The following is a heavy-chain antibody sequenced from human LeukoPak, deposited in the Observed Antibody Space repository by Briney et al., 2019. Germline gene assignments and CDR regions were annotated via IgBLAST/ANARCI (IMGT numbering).Heavy chain of an antibody. CDR2: IYHSGST. Sequence: PSETLSLTCTVSGGSVSSGSYYWSWIRQPPGKGLEWIGYIYHSGSTNYNPSLKSRVTISVDTSKNQFSLKLSSVTAADTAVYYCASLRSDSNGYYNLRIDYWGQGTLVTVSS. J-gene: IGHJ4*02. CDR3: ASLRSDSNGYYNLRIDY. CDR1: GGSVSSGSYY. D-gene: IGHD3-22*01. V-gene: IGHV4-61*01.